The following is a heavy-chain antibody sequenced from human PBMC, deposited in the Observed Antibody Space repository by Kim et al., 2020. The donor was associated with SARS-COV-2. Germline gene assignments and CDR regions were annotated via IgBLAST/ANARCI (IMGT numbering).Heavy chain of an antibody. CDR2: RTKEGWIP. CDR3: ARGMFRSGFDF. J-gene: IGHJ6*02. Sequence: GGSLRLSCAAAGFSSSSDLIHLVRQPTVQCLDWISRRTKEGWIPHYADVVKVRFTISRARAEKTVFLQMNSLGAEDTAVYYCARGMFRSGFDFWGQGTTVSVAS. D-gene: IGHD3-10*02. V-gene: IGHV3-74*01. CDR1: GFSSSSDL.